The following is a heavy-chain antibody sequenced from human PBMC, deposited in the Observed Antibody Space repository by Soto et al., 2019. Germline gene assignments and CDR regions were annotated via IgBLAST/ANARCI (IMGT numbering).Heavy chain of an antibody. CDR1: GGPSNNHA. D-gene: IGHD4-17*01. J-gene: IGHJ3*02. CDR3: ASDYGEIDAFDI. Sequence: QVQLVQSGAEVKKPGSSVKVSCKTSGGPSNNHAINWVRQAPGQGLEWVGLVIPTLATADYAQKFQGRVTMTADEVTNTAYMELSSLRSDDTGVYYCASDYGEIDAFDIWGQGTLVTVSS. V-gene: IGHV1-69*01. CDR2: VIPTLATA.